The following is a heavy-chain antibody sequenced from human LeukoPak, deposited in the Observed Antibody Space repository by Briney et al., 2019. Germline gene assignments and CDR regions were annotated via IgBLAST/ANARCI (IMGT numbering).Heavy chain of an antibody. J-gene: IGHJ5*02. CDR3: ARASSPNNWFDP. Sequence: ASETLSLTCAVYGGSFSGYYWSWIRQPPGKGLEWIGEINHSGSTNYNPSLKSRVTISVDTSKNQFSLKLSSVTAADTAVYYCARASSPNNWFDPWAREPWSPSPQ. CDR1: GGSFSGYY. V-gene: IGHV4-34*01. CDR2: INHSGST.